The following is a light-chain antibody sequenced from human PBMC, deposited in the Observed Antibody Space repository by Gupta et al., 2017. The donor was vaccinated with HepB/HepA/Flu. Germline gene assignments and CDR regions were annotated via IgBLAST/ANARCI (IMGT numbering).Light chain of an antibody. CDR2: GKN. V-gene: IGLV3-19*01. Sequence: SSVLTQHPAVSVALGLSFRITCQGDSLRSYYASWYQQKPGQAPVLVIYGKNNRPSGIPDRFSGSNSGNTASLTITGTQAEDEADYYCNSRDSSGNPNWVFGGGTKLTVL. J-gene: IGLJ3*02. CDR1: SLRSYY. CDR3: NSRDSSGNPNWV.